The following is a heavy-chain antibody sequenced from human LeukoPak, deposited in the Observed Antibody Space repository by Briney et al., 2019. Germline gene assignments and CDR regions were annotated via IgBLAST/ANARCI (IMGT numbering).Heavy chain of an antibody. V-gene: IGHV1-3*01. D-gene: IGHD6-13*01. J-gene: IGHJ4*02. CDR3: ARGPRAAADDY. Sequence: GASAKVSCKASGYTFINFAINWGRQAPGQRPEWMGWINAYNGNTKYSQKFQDRVTITRDTSASTAYMELTNLTSEDTAVYYCARGPRAAADDYWGQGSLVTVSS. CDR1: GYTFINFA. CDR2: INAYNGNT.